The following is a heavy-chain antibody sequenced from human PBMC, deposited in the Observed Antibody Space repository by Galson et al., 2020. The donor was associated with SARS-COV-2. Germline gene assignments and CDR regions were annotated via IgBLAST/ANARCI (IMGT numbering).Heavy chain of an antibody. Sequence: GESLKISCAASGFTFSSYAMHWVRQAPGKGLEWVAVISYDGRNKYYADSVKGRFTISRDNSKNTLYLQMNSLRAEDTAVYYCAADSNYGDYYYYYGMDVWGQGTTVTDSS. CDR3: AADSNYGDYYYYYGMDV. V-gene: IGHV3-30-3*01. J-gene: IGHJ6*02. CDR1: GFTFSSYA. CDR2: ISYDGRNK. D-gene: IGHD4-4*01.